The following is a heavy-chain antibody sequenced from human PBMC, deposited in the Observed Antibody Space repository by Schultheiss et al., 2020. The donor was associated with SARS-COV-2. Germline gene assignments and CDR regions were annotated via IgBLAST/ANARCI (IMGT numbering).Heavy chain of an antibody. V-gene: IGHV3-13*01. CDR3: ARGQLAHLGYYYYMDV. J-gene: IGHJ6*03. CDR1: GFTFSDYY. Sequence: GGSLRLSCAASGFTFSDYYMSWIRQAPGKGLEWVSAIGTAGDTYYPGSVKGRFTISRENAKNSLYLQMNSLRAEDTAVYYCARGQLAHLGYYYYMDVWGKGTTVTVSS. CDR2: IGTAGDT. D-gene: IGHD6-6*01.